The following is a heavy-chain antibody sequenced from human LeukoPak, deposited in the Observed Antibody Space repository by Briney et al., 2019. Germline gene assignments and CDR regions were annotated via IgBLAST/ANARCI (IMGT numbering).Heavy chain of an antibody. CDR1: GFTFSSYW. J-gene: IGHJ4*02. CDR2: IKQDGSEK. CDR3: ARTSAYCGGDCPSVFDY. V-gene: IGHV3-7*01. Sequence: GGSLRLSCAASGFTFSSYWMSWVRQAPGRGLEGVANIKQDGSEKYYVDSVKGRFTISRDNAKNSLYLQMNSLRAEDTAVYYCARTSAYCGGDCPSVFDYWGQGTLVTVSS. D-gene: IGHD2-21*02.